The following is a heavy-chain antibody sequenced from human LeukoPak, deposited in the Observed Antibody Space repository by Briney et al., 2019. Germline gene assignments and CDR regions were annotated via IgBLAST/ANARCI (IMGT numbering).Heavy chain of an antibody. J-gene: IGHJ6*02. D-gene: IGHD6-19*01. CDR2: ISGSGAST. Sequence: GGSLRLSCLTSGFTFSTNAMSWVRQAPGKGLEWISGISGSGASTYYADSVTGRFTISRDNSRNTLYLQMNSLRAEDTAVYYCAYSSGWYFGMDVWGQGTTVTVSS. CDR3: AYSSGWYFGMDV. CDR1: GFTFSTNA. V-gene: IGHV3-23*01.